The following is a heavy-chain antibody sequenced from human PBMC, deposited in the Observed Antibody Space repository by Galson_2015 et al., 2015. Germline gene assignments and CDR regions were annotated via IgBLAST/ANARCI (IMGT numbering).Heavy chain of an antibody. J-gene: IGHJ5*02. CDR2: IKSKTDGGTT. V-gene: IGHV3-15*01. D-gene: IGHD2-15*01. CDR3: TRDSNGGSGS. Sequence: SLRLSCAASGFTFSDAWMSWVRQAPGKGLEWVGRIKSKTDGGTTDYAAPVKGRFTISRDDSKNTLYLQVNSLKTEDTAVYYCTRDSNGGSGSWGQGTLVNVSS. CDR1: GFTFSDAW.